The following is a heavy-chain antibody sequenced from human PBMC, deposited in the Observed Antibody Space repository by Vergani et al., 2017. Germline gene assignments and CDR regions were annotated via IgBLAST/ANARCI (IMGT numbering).Heavy chain of an antibody. V-gene: IGHV4-38-2*02. Sequence: QVHLEELGPGLVKPSETLSLPFSVPGDPINTADYWGWIRKPPGKGLEWIGNVYHSGSTSYNPSLQSRVTISVDTSKNQFSLNLNSMTAADTAIYYCAKNSSGGFFDNWGQGALVTVSS. CDR3: AKNSSGGFFDN. CDR2: VYHSGST. CDR1: GDPINTADY. D-gene: IGHD6-25*01. J-gene: IGHJ4*02.